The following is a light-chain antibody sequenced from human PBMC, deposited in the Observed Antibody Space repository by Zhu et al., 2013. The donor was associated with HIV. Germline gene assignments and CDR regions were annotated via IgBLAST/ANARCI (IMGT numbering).Light chain of an antibody. J-gene: IGKJ3*01. CDR1: QGISNF. CDR2: GAS. Sequence: DIQMTQSPSSLSASIGDRVTITCRASQGISNFLAWYQQRPGKIPKLLIYGASTLQSGVPSRFSGSGSGTHFTLTITNLQAEDVATYYCQKYNSAPLTFGPGTEIGYQT. V-gene: IGKV1-27*01. CDR3: QKYNSAPLT.